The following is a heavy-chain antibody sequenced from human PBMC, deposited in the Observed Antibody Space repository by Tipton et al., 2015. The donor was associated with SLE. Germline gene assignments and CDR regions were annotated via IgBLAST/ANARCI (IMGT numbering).Heavy chain of an antibody. CDR2: INYSGSA. CDR3: ARGVAHYFDLGTFDI. D-gene: IGHD3-22*01. J-gene: IGHJ3*02. Sequence: LRLSCAASGFTFSNYGMHWIRQTPEKGLEWIGEINYSGSANYNPSLKSRVTISMGMSKNLLSLELSSVTAADTAVYYCARGVAHYFDLGTFDIWGQGTVVTVSS. CDR1: GFTFSNYG. V-gene: IGHV4-34*01.